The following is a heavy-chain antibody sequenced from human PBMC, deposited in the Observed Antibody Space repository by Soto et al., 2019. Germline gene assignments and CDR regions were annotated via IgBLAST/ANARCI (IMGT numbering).Heavy chain of an antibody. CDR1: GYTFTSYG. CDR3: ARGPPGGELLGYYYYGMDV. Sequence: ASVKVSCKASGYTFTSYGISWVRQAPGQGLEWMGWISAYNGNTNYAQKLQGRVTMTTDTSTSTAYMELRSLRSDDTAVYYCARGPPGGELLGYYYYGMDVWGQGTTVTVSS. D-gene: IGHD1-26*01. V-gene: IGHV1-18*01. J-gene: IGHJ6*02. CDR2: ISAYNGNT.